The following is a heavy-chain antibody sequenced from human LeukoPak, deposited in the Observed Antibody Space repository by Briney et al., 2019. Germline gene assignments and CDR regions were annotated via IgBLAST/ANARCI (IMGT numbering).Heavy chain of an antibody. D-gene: IGHD1-26*01. J-gene: IGHJ3*02. CDR2: IYYSGST. Sequence: SETLSLTCTVSGGSISSYYWSWIRQPPGKGLEWIGYIYYSGSTNYNPSLKSRVTISVDTSKNQFSLKLSSVTAADTAVYYCARSDLSGSSGAFDIWGQGTIVTVSS. CDR1: GGSISSYY. CDR3: ARSDLSGSSGAFDI. V-gene: IGHV4-59*01.